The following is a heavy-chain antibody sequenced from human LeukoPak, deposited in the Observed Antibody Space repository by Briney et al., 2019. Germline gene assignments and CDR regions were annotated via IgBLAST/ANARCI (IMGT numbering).Heavy chain of an antibody. D-gene: IGHD6-19*01. CDR2: MNPNSGNT. Sequence: ASVKVSCKASGYTFTGYYMHWVRQAPGQGLEWMGWMNPNSGNTGYAQKFQGRVTITRNTSISTAYMDLSSLRSEDTAVYYCARGVVRGGWYHLFDYWGQGTLVTVSS. V-gene: IGHV1-8*03. CDR1: GYTFTGYY. CDR3: ARGVVRGGWYHLFDY. J-gene: IGHJ4*02.